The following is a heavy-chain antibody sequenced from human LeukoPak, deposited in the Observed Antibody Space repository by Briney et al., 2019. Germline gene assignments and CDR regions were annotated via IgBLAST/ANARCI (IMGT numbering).Heavy chain of an antibody. CDR1: GYSFTSYW. J-gene: IGHJ5*02. CDR2: IYPGDSDT. Sequence: GESLKISCKGSGYSFTSYWIAWVRQMPGKGLEWMGIIYPGDSDTRYSPSFKGQVTMSADKPISTAYLQWSSLKASDTAMYYCARTQVTSGGFYPWGQGTLVTVSS. D-gene: IGHD2-8*02. CDR3: ARTQVTSGGFYP. V-gene: IGHV5-51*04.